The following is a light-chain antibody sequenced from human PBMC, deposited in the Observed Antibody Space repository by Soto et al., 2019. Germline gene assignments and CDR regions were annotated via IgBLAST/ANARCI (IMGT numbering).Light chain of an antibody. CDR1: HNIDTW. Sequence: DIQMPQSPSTLSASIGDTFTITCRASHNIDTWLAWFQQKPGKAPNLLIYKASTLKSGVPSRFSGSGSGTEFTLTSSSLQPDDFATYYCQHYNSNAAAYGQGTKG. V-gene: IGKV1-5*03. J-gene: IGKJ1*01. CDR3: QHYNSNAAA. CDR2: KAS.